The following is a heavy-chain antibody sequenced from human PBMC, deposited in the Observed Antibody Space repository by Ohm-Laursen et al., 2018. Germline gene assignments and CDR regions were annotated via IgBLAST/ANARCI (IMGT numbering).Heavy chain of an antibody. D-gene: IGHD6-13*01. V-gene: IGHV3-7*01. CDR3: ARDPPEDSSWYADY. CDR2: IKPDASEE. CDR1: GFTMRNYW. Sequence: SLRLSCTASGFTMRNYWISWVRQAPGKGLEWVANIKPDASEEHYVDSVKGRFTISRDNANNSVYLQMNSLRAEDTAVYYCARDPPEDSSWYADYWGQGTLVTVSP. J-gene: IGHJ4*02.